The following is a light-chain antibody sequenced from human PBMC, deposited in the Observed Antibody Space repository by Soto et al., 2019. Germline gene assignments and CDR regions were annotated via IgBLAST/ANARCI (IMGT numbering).Light chain of an antibody. J-gene: IGKJ4*01. CDR2: GAS. V-gene: IGKV3-15*01. CDR3: QQYSDWPLT. Sequence: EIVMTQSPATLSVSPGARAPLSCRASQSVANSYLAWYQQKPGQAPRLLIFGASTRAAGIPARFSGSGSGTEFTLTISSLQSEDFAVYYCQQYSDWPLTFGGGTKVDIK. CDR1: QSVANSY.